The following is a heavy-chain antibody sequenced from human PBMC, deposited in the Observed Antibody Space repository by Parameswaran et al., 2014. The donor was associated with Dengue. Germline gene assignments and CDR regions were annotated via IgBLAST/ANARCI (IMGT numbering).Heavy chain of an antibody. Sequence: RWIRQPPGKGLEWVSVIYSGGSTYYEDSVKGRFTISRDNSKNTLYLQMNSLRAEDTAVYYCARAGTSLRYYFDYWGQGTLVTVSS. D-gene: IGHD2-2*01. CDR3: ARAGTSLRYYFDY. V-gene: IGHV3-53*01. CDR2: IYSGGST. J-gene: IGHJ4*02.